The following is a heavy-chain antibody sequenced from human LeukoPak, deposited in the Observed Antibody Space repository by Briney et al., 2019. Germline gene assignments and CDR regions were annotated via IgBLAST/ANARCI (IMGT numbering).Heavy chain of an antibody. D-gene: IGHD2-2*02. CDR1: GGSISSSSYY. V-gene: IGHV4-39*07. Sequence: SETLSLTCTVSGGSISSSSYYWGWIRQPPGKGPEWIGSIYYSGSTYYNPSLKSRVTMSVDTSKNQFSLKLSSVTAADTAVYYCARVRQYCSSTSCYKGHNKNWFDPWGQGTLVTVPS. J-gene: IGHJ5*02. CDR2: IYYSGST. CDR3: ARVRQYCSSTSCYKGHNKNWFDP.